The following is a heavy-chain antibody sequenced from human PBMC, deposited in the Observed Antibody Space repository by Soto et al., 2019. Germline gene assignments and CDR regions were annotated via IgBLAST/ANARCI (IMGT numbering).Heavy chain of an antibody. CDR3: ATSSDWSPLLDY. CDR1: RSTFTNFY. CDR2: INNGGGT. J-gene: IGHJ4*02. Sequence: ASVKVSCKASRSTFTNFYLHWVRQAPGQRPEWMGWINNGGGTIYAQKFQGRLTMTRDTSITTAYMELSRLSSDDTAFYYCATSSDWSPLLDYWGQGTLVTVSS. D-gene: IGHD6-19*01. V-gene: IGHV1-2*02.